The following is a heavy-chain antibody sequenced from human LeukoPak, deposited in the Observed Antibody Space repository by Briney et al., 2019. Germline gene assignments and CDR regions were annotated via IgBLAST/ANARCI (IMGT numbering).Heavy chain of an antibody. V-gene: IGHV4-39*07. Sequence: SETLSLTCTVSGGSISSSSYYWGWIRQPPGEGLEWIGTIYYSGSTYYNPSLKSRVTISVDTSKNQFSLKLSSVTAADTAVYYCARGYCSGGSCYSYYYYYYMDVWGKGTTVTVSS. CDR2: IYYSGST. CDR3: ARGYCSGGSCYSYYYYYYMDV. J-gene: IGHJ6*03. D-gene: IGHD2-15*01. CDR1: GGSISSSSYY.